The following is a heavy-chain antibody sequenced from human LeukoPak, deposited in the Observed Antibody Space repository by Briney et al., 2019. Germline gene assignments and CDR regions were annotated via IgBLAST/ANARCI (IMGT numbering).Heavy chain of an antibody. CDR3: AELGITMIGGV. CDR2: ISSSSSYI. V-gene: IGHV3-21*01. J-gene: IGHJ6*04. CDR1: GFTFSSYS. D-gene: IGHD3-10*02. Sequence: GGSLRLSCAASGFTFSSYSMNWVRQAPGKGLEWVSSISSSSSYIYYADSVKGRFTISRDNAKNTLYLQMNSLRAEDTAVYYCAELGITMIGGVWGKGTTVTISS.